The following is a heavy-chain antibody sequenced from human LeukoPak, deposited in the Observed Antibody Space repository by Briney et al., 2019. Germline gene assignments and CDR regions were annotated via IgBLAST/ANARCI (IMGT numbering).Heavy chain of an antibody. CDR2: IKQDGSEK. D-gene: IGHD6-19*01. CDR3: ARGLAVDY. V-gene: IGHV3-7*01. CDR1: GFTLSSYW. J-gene: IGHJ4*02. Sequence: VGSLRLSCAASGFTLSSYWMSWVRQAPGKGLEWVANIKQDGSEKYYVDSVKGRFTISRDNAKNSLYLQMNSLRAEDTAVYYCARGLAVDYWGQGTLVTVSS.